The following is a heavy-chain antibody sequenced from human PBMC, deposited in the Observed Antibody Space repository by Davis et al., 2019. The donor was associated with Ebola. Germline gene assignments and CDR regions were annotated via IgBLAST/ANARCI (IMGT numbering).Heavy chain of an antibody. J-gene: IGHJ4*02. Sequence: SETLSLTCALSAGSISTSNWWRCVRHPPGNGLEWIGYIYYSGSTTYNPTLKSRVPISVDTSKNQFSLKLSSVTAADTAVYYCARGGAAIRGYFGVVSYWGQGTLVTVSS. V-gene: IGHV4-4*02. D-gene: IGHD3-3*01. CDR3: ARGGAAIRGYFGVVSY. CDR2: IYYSGST. CDR1: AGSISTSNW.